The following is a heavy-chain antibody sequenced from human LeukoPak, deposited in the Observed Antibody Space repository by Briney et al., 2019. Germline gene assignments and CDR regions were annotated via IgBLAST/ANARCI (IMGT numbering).Heavy chain of an antibody. CDR2: IIPISGTA. J-gene: IGHJ4*02. D-gene: IGHD3-22*01. CDR1: GGTFSSYA. Sequence: SVKVSCKASGGTFSSYAISWVRQAPGQGLEWMGRIIPISGTANYAQKFQGRVTITTDESTSTAYMELSRLRSDDTAVYYCARDDFYYDSSGSIGYWGQGTLVTVSS. V-gene: IGHV1-69*05. CDR3: ARDDFYYDSSGSIGY.